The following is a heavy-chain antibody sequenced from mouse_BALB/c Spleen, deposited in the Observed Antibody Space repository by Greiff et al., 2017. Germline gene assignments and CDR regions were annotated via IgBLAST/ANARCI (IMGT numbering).Heavy chain of an antibody. CDR1: GFTFSSFG. CDR2: ISSGSSTI. V-gene: IGHV5-17*02. Sequence: EVKVVESGGGLVQPGGSRKLSCAASGFTFSSFGMHWVRQAPEKGLEWVAYISSGSSTIYYADTVKGRFTISRDNPKNTLFLQMTSLRSEDTAMYYCARFGNYDFDYWGQGTTLTVSS. D-gene: IGHD2-1*01. CDR3: ARFGNYDFDY. J-gene: IGHJ2*01.